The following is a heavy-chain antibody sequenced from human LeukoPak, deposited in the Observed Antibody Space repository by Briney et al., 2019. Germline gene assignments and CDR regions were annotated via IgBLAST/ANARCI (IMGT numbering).Heavy chain of an antibody. CDR1: GGSIGSNIW. CDR2: IYHSGNT. D-gene: IGHD2-15*01. J-gene: IGHJ4*02. V-gene: IGHV4-4*02. CDR3: ASPSGASTW. Sequence: SGTLSLTCAVFGGSIGSNIWWSWVRQPPGKGLEWIGEIYHSGNTNYNPSLKSRVTISVDKSKNQFPLTLSSVTAADTAVYYCASPSGASTWWGQGTLVTVSS.